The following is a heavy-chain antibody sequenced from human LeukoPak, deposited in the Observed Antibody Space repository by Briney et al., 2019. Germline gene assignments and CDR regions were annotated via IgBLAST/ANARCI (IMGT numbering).Heavy chain of an antibody. CDR3: ASAPVY. Sequence: GGSLRLSCAASGFTFSSYSMNWVRQAPGKGLEWVSYISSSSTIYYADSVKGRFTISRDNAKNTLYLQMNGLRAEDTAVYYCASAPVYWGQGTLVTVSS. CDR2: ISSSSTI. V-gene: IGHV3-48*01. J-gene: IGHJ4*02. CDR1: GFTFSSYS.